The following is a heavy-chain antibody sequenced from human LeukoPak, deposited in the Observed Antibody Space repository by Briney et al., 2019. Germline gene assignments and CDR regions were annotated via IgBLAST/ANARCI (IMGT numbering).Heavy chain of an antibody. CDR2: IIPIFGTA. CDR3: ASKRLRFYYYYGMDV. Sequence: ASVKVSCKASGGTFSSYAISWVRQAPGQGLEWMGGIIPIFGTANYAQKFQGRVTITADESTSTAYMELSSLRSEDTAVYYCASKRLRFYYYYGMDVWGQGTTVTVFS. J-gene: IGHJ6*02. D-gene: IGHD5-12*01. V-gene: IGHV1-69*13. CDR1: GGTFSSYA.